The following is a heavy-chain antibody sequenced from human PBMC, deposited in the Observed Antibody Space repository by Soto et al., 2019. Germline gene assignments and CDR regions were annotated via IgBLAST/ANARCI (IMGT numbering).Heavy chain of an antibody. CDR3: ARSIAVAYRTLIENYYGMDV. CDR1: GGTFSSYA. J-gene: IGHJ6*02. Sequence: SVKVSCKASGGTFSSYAISWVRQAPGQGLEWMGGIIPIFGTANYAQKFQGRVTITADESTSTAYMELSSLRSEDTAVYYCARSIAVAYRTLIENYYGMDVWGQGTTVTVSS. CDR2: IIPIFGTA. V-gene: IGHV1-69*13. D-gene: IGHD6-19*01.